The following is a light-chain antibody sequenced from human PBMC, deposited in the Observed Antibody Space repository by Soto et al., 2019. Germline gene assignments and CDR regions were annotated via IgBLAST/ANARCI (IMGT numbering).Light chain of an antibody. Sequence: IQMTQSPSTLSASVGDRVTITCRASRSISYWLAWYQQKPGKAPKLLIYTASSLETGVPSRFSGSGSGTEFTLTISSLQPDDFATYYCQPYDSDSTFGPGTKVDIK. J-gene: IGKJ3*01. CDR2: TAS. V-gene: IGKV1-5*01. CDR1: RSISYW. CDR3: QPYDSDST.